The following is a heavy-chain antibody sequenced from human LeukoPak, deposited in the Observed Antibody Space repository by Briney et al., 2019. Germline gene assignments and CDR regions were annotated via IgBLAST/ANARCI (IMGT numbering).Heavy chain of an antibody. CDR3: ASPGGDGDYGTHEGGAFDI. Sequence: SETLSLTCTVSGGSISSYYWSWIRQPPGKGLEWIGYIYYSGSTNYNPSLKSRVTISVDTSKNQFSLKLSSVTAADTAVYYCASPGGDGDYGTHEGGAFDIWGQGTMVTVSS. V-gene: IGHV4-59*08. D-gene: IGHD4-17*01. CDR1: GGSISSYY. J-gene: IGHJ3*02. CDR2: IYYSGST.